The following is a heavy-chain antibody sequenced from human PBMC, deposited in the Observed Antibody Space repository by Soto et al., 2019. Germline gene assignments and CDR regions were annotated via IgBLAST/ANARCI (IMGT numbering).Heavy chain of an antibody. D-gene: IGHD3-3*01. V-gene: IGHV4-34*01. CDR2: INHGGHT. J-gene: IGHJ6*02. CDR1: GGSLSGYY. CDR3: VRKGYYDSWGYYYGMDV. Sequence: SETLSLTCAVYGGSLSGYYWSWIRQPPGKGLEWIGEINHGGHTNYNPSLKGRVTISADTSKNQFSLKVSSLTAADTAVYYCVRKGYYDSWGYYYGMDVWGQGTTVTVSS.